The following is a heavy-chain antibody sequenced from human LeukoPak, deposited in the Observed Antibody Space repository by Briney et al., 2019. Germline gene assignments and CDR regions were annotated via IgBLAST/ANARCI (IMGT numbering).Heavy chain of an antibody. CDR1: GFTFSSYA. J-gene: IGHJ4*02. D-gene: IGHD6-13*01. Sequence: GGSLRLSCAASGFTFSSYAMSWVRQAPGKGLEWVSAISGSGGSTYYADAVKGRFTISRDNSKNTLYLQMNSLRAEDTAVYYCAKEPLYSSSWYWADSWGQGTLVTVSS. CDR3: AKEPLYSSSWYWADS. CDR2: ISGSGGST. V-gene: IGHV3-23*01.